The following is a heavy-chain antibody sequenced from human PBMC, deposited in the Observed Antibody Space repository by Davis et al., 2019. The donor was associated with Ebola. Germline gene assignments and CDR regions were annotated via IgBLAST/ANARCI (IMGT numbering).Heavy chain of an antibody. D-gene: IGHD6-13*01. V-gene: IGHV3-23*01. CDR3: AKDSTESYTSSWYYMDV. Sequence: GGSLRLSCAASGFTFSSYAMSWVRQAPGKGLEWVSIISGSGGSTYYADSVKGRFTISRDNSKNTVYLQRNSLRAEDRAVYYCAKDSTESYTSSWYYMDVWGKGTTVTVSS. J-gene: IGHJ6*03. CDR1: GFTFSSYA. CDR2: ISGSGGST.